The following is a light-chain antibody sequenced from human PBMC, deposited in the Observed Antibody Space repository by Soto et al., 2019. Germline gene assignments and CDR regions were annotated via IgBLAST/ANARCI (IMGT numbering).Light chain of an antibody. J-gene: IGKJ2*01. Sequence: EILLTQSPGTLSLSPGEGATLSCRASQTVSDNSLAWYQQKPGQAPSLLIYGSSSSAIGIPDRFSGSGSGTYFTLTISRLEPEDVVVYYCQQSGDSPVTFGQGTKLEIK. CDR2: GSS. CDR3: QQSGDSPVT. CDR1: QTVSDNS. V-gene: IGKV3-20*01.